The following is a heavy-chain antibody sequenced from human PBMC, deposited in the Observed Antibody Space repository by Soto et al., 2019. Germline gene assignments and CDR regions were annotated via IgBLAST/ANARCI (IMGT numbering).Heavy chain of an antibody. CDR2: IKRKTDGGTT. J-gene: IGHJ4*02. Sequence: EVQLVESGGGLVKPGGSLRLSCAASGFTFSNAWMNWVRQAPGKGLEWVGRIKRKTDGGTTDYAALVKGRFTISRDDSKDTLYLQVNSLKTEDTAVYYCTTDRCSSTSCSDYWGQGTLVTVSS. V-gene: IGHV3-15*07. D-gene: IGHD2-2*01. CDR1: GFTFSNAW. CDR3: TTDRCSSTSCSDY.